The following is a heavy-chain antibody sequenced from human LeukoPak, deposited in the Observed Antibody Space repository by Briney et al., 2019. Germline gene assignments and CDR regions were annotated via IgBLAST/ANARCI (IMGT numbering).Heavy chain of an antibody. V-gene: IGHV3-7*01. Sequence: AGGSLRLSCAASGFTFSDYYMSWIRQAPGKGLEWVANINQGGSEQYYVDSLKGRFTISRDNAKKSLYLQMNSLRAEDTAVYYCANRGSLQWAGPFDYWGQGTLVTVSS. J-gene: IGHJ4*02. D-gene: IGHD5-24*01. CDR3: ANRGSLQWAGPFDY. CDR2: INQGGSEQ. CDR1: GFTFSDYY.